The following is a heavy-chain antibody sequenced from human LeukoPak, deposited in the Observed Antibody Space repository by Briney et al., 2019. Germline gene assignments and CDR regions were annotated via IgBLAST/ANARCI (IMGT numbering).Heavy chain of an antibody. V-gene: IGHV4-34*01. J-gene: IGHJ5*01. CDR2: IHHTGST. D-gene: IGHD3-10*01. CDR3: ARRPRGVIIKSWFDS. Sequence: PPGKGLEWTGEIHHTGSTNCNPSLKSRVTISVDRSKNQFSLNLSSVTAADTAVYYCARRPRGVIIKSWFDSWGQGTLVTVSS.